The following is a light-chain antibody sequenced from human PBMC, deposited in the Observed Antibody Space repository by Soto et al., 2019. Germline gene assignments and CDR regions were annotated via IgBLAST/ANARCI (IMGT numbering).Light chain of an antibody. CDR1: QGIIDY. CDR3: QQYKTYPFT. Sequence: DIQMTQSPSSVSASVGDRVTITCRASQGIIDYLARFQQKPGEAPKSLIYAASSLESGVPSRFSGSGSGTDFTLTISVLQPEDFGTYYCQQYKTYPFTFGQGTRLQIK. J-gene: IGKJ2*01. V-gene: IGKV1-16*01. CDR2: AAS.